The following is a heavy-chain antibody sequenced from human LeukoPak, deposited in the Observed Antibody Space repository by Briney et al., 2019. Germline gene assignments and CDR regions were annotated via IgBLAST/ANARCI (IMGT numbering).Heavy chain of an antibody. D-gene: IGHD6-19*01. CDR2: IYYDGST. CDR1: GASISSYY. J-gene: IGHJ5*02. V-gene: IGHV4-59*01. CDR3: ARGAVAGKMSWFDP. Sequence: SETLSLTCAVSGASISSYYWIWIRQPQGKGLEWIGHIYYDGSTNYNPSLKSRVTISVDTSKNQFSLNLSSVTAADTAVYYCARGAVAGKMSWFDPWGQGTLVTVSS.